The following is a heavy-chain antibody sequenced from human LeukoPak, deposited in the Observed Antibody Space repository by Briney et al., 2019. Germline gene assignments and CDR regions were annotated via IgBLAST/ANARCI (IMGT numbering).Heavy chain of an antibody. J-gene: IGHJ6*03. Sequence: ASVKVSCKASGYTFTSYDINWVRQATGQGLEWMGWMNPNSGNTGYAQKFQGRVTMTRNTSISTAYMELSSLRSGDTAVYYCAREFSPLSVATEAYYYYYMDVWGKGTTVTVSS. CDR3: AREFSPLSVATEAYYYYYMDV. CDR1: GYTFTSYD. V-gene: IGHV1-8*01. D-gene: IGHD5-12*01. CDR2: MNPNSGNT.